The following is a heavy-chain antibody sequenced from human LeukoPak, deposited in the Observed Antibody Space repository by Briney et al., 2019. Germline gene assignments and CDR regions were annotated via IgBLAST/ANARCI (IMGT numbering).Heavy chain of an antibody. Sequence: PSETLSLTCTVSGGSISSGGYYWSWIRQHPGKGLEWIGYIYYSGSTYYNPSLKSRVTISVDTSKNQFSLKLSSVTAADTAVYYCVRDFDLLWFGGYYGMDVWGQGTTVTVSS. CDR3: VRDFDLLWFGGYYGMDV. V-gene: IGHV4-31*03. J-gene: IGHJ6*02. D-gene: IGHD3-10*01. CDR2: IYYSGST. CDR1: GGSISSGGYY.